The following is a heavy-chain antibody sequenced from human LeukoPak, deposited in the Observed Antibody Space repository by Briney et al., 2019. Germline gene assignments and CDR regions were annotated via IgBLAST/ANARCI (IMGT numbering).Heavy chain of an antibody. J-gene: IGHJ4*02. Sequence: PGGSLRLSCAASGFSFSSYAMSWVRQAPGKGLEWVSAISGSGGSTYYADSVKGRFTISRDNSKNTLYLQMNSLRAEDTAVYYCAGAGSGWYPIDYWGQGTLVTVSS. CDR3: AGAGSGWYPIDY. CDR2: ISGSGGST. V-gene: IGHV3-23*01. CDR1: GFSFSSYA. D-gene: IGHD6-19*01.